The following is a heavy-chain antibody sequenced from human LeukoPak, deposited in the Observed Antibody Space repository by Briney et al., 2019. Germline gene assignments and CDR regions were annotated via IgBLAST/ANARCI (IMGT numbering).Heavy chain of an antibody. CDR2: INPKSGGT. Sequence: ASVKVSCKASGYTFTGYYMHWVRQAPGQGLEWMGWINPKSGGTNYAQKFQGRVTMTRDTSISTAYMELRRLRSDDTAVYYCARGNDILTYYYLDVWGKGTTVTVSS. V-gene: IGHV1-2*02. CDR1: GYTFTGYY. D-gene: IGHD3-9*01. CDR3: ARGNDILTYYYLDV. J-gene: IGHJ6*03.